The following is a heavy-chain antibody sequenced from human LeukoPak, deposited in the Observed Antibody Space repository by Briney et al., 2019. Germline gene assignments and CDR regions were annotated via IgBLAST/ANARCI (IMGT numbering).Heavy chain of an antibody. V-gene: IGHV4-34*01. D-gene: IGHD6-13*01. J-gene: IGHJ4*02. Sequence: PSETLSLTCAVYGGSFSGYYWSWIRHPPGKGLEWIGEINHSGSTNNNPSLTSRVTISVDTSKNQFSLKLSSVTAADTAVYYCARGRDSSWLPFDYWGQGTLVTVSS. CDR2: INHSGST. CDR3: ARGRDSSWLPFDY. CDR1: GGSFSGYY.